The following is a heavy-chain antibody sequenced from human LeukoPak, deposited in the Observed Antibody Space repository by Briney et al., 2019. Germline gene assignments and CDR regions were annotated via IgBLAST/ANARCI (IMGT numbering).Heavy chain of an antibody. V-gene: IGHV4-59*08. J-gene: IGHJ3*02. CDR2: IYFSGST. Sequence: SETLSLTCTVSGDSISNYYWTWIRQPPGKGLEWIGYIYFSGSTNYNPSLKTRVTMSVDTSKNQFSLKLSSVTAADTAVYYCARPHRDSSGWRDAFDIWGQGTMVTVSS. D-gene: IGHD6-19*01. CDR1: GDSISNYY. CDR3: ARPHRDSSGWRDAFDI.